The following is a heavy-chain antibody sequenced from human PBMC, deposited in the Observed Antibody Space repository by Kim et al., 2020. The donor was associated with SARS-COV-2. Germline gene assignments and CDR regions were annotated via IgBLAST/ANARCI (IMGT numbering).Heavy chain of an antibody. D-gene: IGHD4-4*01. J-gene: IGHJ3*02. CDR2: IYYSGST. CDR3: ASRGPTTDAFDI. Sequence: SETLSLTCTVSGGSISSSSYYWGWIRQPPGKGLEWIGSIYYSGSTYYNPSLKSRVTISVDTSKNQFSLKLSSVTAADTAVYYCASRGPTTDAFDIWGQGTMVTVSS. CDR1: GGSISSSSYY. V-gene: IGHV4-39*01.